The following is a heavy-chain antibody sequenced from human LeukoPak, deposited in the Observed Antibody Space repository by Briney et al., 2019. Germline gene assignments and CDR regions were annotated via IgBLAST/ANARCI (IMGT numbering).Heavy chain of an antibody. CDR1: GFTFNSYS. V-gene: IGHV3-21*01. D-gene: IGHD2-2*02. J-gene: IGHJ4*02. Sequence: GGSLRLSCAASGFTFNSYSMHWVRQAPGKGLEWVSSISSSSSYIYYADSVEGRFTISRDNAKNSLYLQMNSLRAEDTAVYLCARDGTYCSSTSCYIAYWGQGTLVTVSS. CDR2: ISSSSSYI. CDR3: ARDGTYCSSTSCYIAY.